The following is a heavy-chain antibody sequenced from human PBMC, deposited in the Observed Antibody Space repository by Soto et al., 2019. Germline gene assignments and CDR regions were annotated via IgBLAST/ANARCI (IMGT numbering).Heavy chain of an antibody. CDR2: MNSDGSTT. V-gene: IGHV3-74*01. Sequence: PGGSLRLSCAVSGFTFANHWMHWVRQAPGKGLEWVSRMNSDGSTTDYADSVKGRFTVSRDNAKNTLYLQMNSLRAEDTAVYYCATAEIDYGGPGP. CDR1: GFTFANHW. CDR3: ATAEIDY. J-gene: IGHJ4*03.